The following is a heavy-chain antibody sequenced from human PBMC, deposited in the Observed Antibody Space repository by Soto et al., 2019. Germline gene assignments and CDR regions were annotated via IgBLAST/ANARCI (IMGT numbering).Heavy chain of an antibody. CDR2: IYYSGST. CDR1: GGSISSGGYY. Sequence: SETLSLTCTVSGGSISSGGYYWGWIRQHPGKGLEWIGYIYYSGSTYYNPSLKSRVTISVDTSKNQFSLKLSSVTAADTAVYYCARSREYSYALDYWGQGTLVTVSS. CDR3: ARSREYSYALDY. J-gene: IGHJ4*02. V-gene: IGHV4-31*03. D-gene: IGHD5-18*01.